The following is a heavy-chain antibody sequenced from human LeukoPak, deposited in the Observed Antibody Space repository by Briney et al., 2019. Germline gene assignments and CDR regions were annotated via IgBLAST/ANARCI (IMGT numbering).Heavy chain of an antibody. CDR3: ARVVAGYYYYGMDV. CDR2: MNPNSGNT. Sequence: GASVKVSCKASGYTFTSYDINWVRQATGQGLEWMGWMNPNSGNTGYAQKFQGRVTMTRNTSISTAYMELSSLRSEDTAVYYCARVVAGYYYYGMDVWGQGTTVTVSS. D-gene: IGHD6-19*01. V-gene: IGHV1-8*01. J-gene: IGHJ6*02. CDR1: GYTFTSYD.